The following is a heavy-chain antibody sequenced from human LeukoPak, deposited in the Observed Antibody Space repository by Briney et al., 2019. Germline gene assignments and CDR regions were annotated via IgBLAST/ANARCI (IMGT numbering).Heavy chain of an antibody. CDR3: ARVHDQNGRGDDY. CDR2: ISSSSSTI. V-gene: IGHV3-48*01. CDR1: GFTFSSYS. D-gene: IGHD3-10*01. Sequence: GGSLRLSCAASGFTFSSYSMNWIRQAPGKGLEWVSYISSSSSTIYYADSVKGRFTISRDNAKNSLYLQMNSLRAEDTAVYYCARVHDQNGRGDDYWGQGTLVTVSS. J-gene: IGHJ4*02.